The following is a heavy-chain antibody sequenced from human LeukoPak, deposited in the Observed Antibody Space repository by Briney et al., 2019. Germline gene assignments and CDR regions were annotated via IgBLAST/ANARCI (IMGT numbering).Heavy chain of an antibody. CDR1: GYTLTEFS. V-gene: IGHV1-24*01. J-gene: IGHJ3*02. CDR2: FDPEDGET. D-gene: IGHD3-3*01. CDR3: ATHLPIFGVVIIGAFDI. Sequence: ASVKVSCKVSGYTLTEFSMHWVRQAPGKGLEWRGGFDPEDGETIYAQKFQGRVTMTEDTSTDTAYMELSSLRSEDTAVYYCATHLPIFGVVIIGAFDIWGQGTMVTVSS.